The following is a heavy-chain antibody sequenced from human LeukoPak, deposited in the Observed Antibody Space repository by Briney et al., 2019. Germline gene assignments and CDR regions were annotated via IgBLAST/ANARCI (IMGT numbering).Heavy chain of an antibody. Sequence: SETLSLTCAVYGGSFSGYYWSWIRQPPGKGLEWIGEINHSGSTNYNPSLKSRVTIAVDTSKNQFSLKLSSVTAADTAVYYCARGPPYDYVWGSYRYPPAFDIWGQGTTVTVSS. CDR2: INHSGST. J-gene: IGHJ3*02. CDR3: ARGPPYDYVWGSYRYPPAFDI. D-gene: IGHD3-16*02. CDR1: GGSFSGYY. V-gene: IGHV4-34*01.